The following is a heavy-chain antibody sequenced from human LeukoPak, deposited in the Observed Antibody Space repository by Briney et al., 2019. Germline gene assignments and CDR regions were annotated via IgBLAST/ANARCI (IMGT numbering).Heavy chain of an antibody. CDR1: GFTFDNYA. Sequence: PGGSLRLSCAASGFTFDNYAIHWVRQAPGKGLEWVSLISGDGGSTYYADSVKGRFTISRDNSKNTLYLQMTSLRAEDTAVYYCAKDQVWIVVGSFDYWGQGTLVTVSS. CDR3: AKDQVWIVVGSFDY. CDR2: ISGDGGST. V-gene: IGHV3-43*02. J-gene: IGHJ4*02. D-gene: IGHD3-22*01.